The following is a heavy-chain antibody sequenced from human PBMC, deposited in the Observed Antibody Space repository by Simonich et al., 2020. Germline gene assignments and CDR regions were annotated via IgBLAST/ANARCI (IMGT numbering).Heavy chain of an antibody. CDR3: ATQVDKTGEIDY. V-gene: IGHV4-39*01. D-gene: IGHD7-27*01. Sequence: QLQLQESGPGLVKPSETLSLTCTVSGGSISSSSYYWGWIRQPPGKGLEWIGSFYYSGSTYNNPSLKSRVTISVDTSKNQFSLKLSSVTAADTAVYYCATQVDKTGEIDYWGQGTLVTVSS. CDR1: GGSISSSSYY. J-gene: IGHJ4*02. CDR2: FYYSGST.